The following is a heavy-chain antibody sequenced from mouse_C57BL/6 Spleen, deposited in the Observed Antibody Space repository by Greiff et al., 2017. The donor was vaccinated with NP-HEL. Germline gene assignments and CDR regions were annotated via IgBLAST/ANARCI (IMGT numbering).Heavy chain of an antibody. J-gene: IGHJ2*01. CDR3: TRSRTLYYFDY. CDR1: GFTFSSYA. V-gene: IGHV5-9-1*02. CDR2: ISSGGDYI. Sequence: EVNVVESGEGLVKPGGSLKLSCAASGFTFSSYAMSWVRQTPEKRLEWVAYISSGGDYIYYADTVKGRFTISRDNARNTLYLQMSSLKSEDTAMYYCTRSRTLYYFDYWGQGTTLTVSS.